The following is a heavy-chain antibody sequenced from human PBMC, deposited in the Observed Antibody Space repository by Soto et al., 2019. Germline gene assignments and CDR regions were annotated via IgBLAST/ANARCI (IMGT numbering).Heavy chain of an antibody. J-gene: IGHJ5*02. D-gene: IGHD3-3*01. CDR3: ARIWAFWSGYGINWFDP. CDR2: IYYSGST. CDR1: GGSISSSSYY. Sequence: SETLSLTCTVSGGSISSSSYYWGWIRQPPGKGLEWIGSIYYSGSTHYNPSLKSRVTISVDTSKNQFSLKLSSVTAADTAVYYCARIWAFWSGYGINWFDPWGQGTLVTVSS. V-gene: IGHV4-39*07.